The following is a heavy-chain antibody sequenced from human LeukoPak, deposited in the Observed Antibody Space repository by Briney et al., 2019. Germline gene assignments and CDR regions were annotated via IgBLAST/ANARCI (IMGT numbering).Heavy chain of an antibody. CDR1: GFTFSSYA. V-gene: IGHV3-23*01. D-gene: IGHD3-3*01. J-gene: IGHJ4*02. Sequence: PGGSLRLSCAASGFTFSSYAMSWVRQAPGKGLEWVSAISGSGGSTYYADSVKGWFTISRDNSKNTLYLQMNSLRAEDTAVYYCAKYDFWSGWVRGYFDYWGQGTLVTVSS. CDR3: AKYDFWSGWVRGYFDY. CDR2: ISGSGGST.